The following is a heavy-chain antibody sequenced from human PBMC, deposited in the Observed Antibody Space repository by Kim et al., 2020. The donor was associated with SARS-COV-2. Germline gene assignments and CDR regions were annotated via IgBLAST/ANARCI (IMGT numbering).Heavy chain of an antibody. CDR2: ISSSSSYT. CDR3: ARAGVGIAVAGFDY. V-gene: IGHV3-11*06. D-gene: IGHD6-19*01. CDR1: GFTFSDYY. Sequence: GGSLRLSCAASGFTFSDYYMSWIRQAPGKGLEWVSYISSSSSYTNYADSVKGRFTISRDNAKNSLYLQMNSLRAEDTAVYYCARAGVGIAVAGFDYWGQGTLVTVSS. J-gene: IGHJ4*02.